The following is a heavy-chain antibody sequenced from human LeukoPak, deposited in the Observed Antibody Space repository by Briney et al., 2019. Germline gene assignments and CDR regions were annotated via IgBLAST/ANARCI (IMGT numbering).Heavy chain of an antibody. D-gene: IGHD3-10*01. Sequence: SETLSLTCTVSGGSISSGDYYWSCIRQPPGKGLEWIGYIYYSGSTYYNPSLKSRVTISVDTSKHQFSLKLSSVTAADTAVYYCARYYGSGILAFDYWGQGTLVTVSS. J-gene: IGHJ4*02. V-gene: IGHV4-30-4*01. CDR2: IYYSGST. CDR1: GGSISSGDYY. CDR3: ARYYGSGILAFDY.